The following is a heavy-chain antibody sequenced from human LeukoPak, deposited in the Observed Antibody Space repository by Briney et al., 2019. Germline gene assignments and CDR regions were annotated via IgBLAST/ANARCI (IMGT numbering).Heavy chain of an antibody. D-gene: IGHD2-21*01. CDR2: IKQDGSEK. CDR3: ARDSRHIVLWYYFDY. CDR1: GFTFSSYW. Sequence: GGSLRLSCAASGFTFSSYWMSWVRQAPGKGLEGVANIKQDGSEKYYVDSVKGRFTISRDNAKNSLYLQMNSLRAEDTAVYYCARDSRHIVLWYYFDYWGQGTLVTVSS. J-gene: IGHJ4*02. V-gene: IGHV3-7*01.